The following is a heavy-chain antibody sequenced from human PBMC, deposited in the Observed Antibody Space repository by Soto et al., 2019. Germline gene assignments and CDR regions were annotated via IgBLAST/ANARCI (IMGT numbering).Heavy chain of an antibody. Sequence: GASVKVSCKASGYTFTSYYMHWVRQAPGQGLEWTGIINPSGGSTSYAQKFQGRVTMTRDTSTSTVYMELSSLRSEDTAVYYCARGNGVYSSSWYAPGFQHWGQGTLVTVSS. CDR3: ARGNGVYSSSWYAPGFQH. CDR2: INPSGGST. D-gene: IGHD6-13*01. V-gene: IGHV1-46*01. J-gene: IGHJ1*01. CDR1: GYTFTSYY.